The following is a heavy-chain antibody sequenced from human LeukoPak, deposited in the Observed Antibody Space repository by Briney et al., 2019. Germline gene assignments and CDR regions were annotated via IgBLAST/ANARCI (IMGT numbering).Heavy chain of an antibody. V-gene: IGHV1-2*02. J-gene: IGHJ3*02. CDR2: INPNSGGT. Sequence: ASVKVSCKASGYTFTGYYMHWVRQAPGQGLEWMGWINPNSGGTNYAQKFQGRVTMTRDTSISTAYMGLSRLRSDDTAVYYCARGGRRDGYNKDAFDIWGQGTMVTVSS. CDR3: ARGGRRDGYNKDAFDI. CDR1: GYTFTGYY. D-gene: IGHD5-24*01.